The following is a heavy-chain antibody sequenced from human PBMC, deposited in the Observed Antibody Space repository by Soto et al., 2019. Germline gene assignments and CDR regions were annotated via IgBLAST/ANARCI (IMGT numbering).Heavy chain of an antibody. D-gene: IGHD2-21*02. CDR3: ARDRPYCGGDCYPHYYYGMDV. V-gene: IGHV4-31*03. J-gene: IGHJ6*02. CDR1: GGSISSGGYY. CDR2: IYYSGST. Sequence: SETLSLTCTVSGGSISSGGYYWSWIRQHPGKGLEWIGYIYYSGSTYYNPSLKSRVTISVDTSKNQFSLKLSSVTAADTAVYYCARDRPYCGGDCYPHYYYGMDVWGQGTTVTVSS.